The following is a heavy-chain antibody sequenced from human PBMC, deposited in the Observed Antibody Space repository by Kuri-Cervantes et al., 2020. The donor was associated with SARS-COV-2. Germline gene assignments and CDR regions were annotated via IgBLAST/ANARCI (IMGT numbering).Heavy chain of an antibody. CDR2: IKQRGNET. D-gene: IGHD5-18*01. Sequence: GESLKISCAASGFTFSSYALSWVRQAPGKGLEWVANIKQRGNETYYVDSVKGRFTISRDNAQNSLYLEMNSLRGEDTAVYYCARESRYVYGEFDFWGQGTLVTVSS. CDR3: ARESRYVYGEFDF. J-gene: IGHJ4*02. CDR1: GFTFSSYA. V-gene: IGHV3-7*03.